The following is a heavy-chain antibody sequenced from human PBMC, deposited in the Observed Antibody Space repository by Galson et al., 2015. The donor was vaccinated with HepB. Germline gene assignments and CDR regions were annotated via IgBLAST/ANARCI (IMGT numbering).Heavy chain of an antibody. CDR1: GFTFSSYA. D-gene: IGHD1/OR15-1a*01. CDR2: ISYDGSNK. Sequence: SLRLSCAASGFTFSSYAMHWVRQAPGKGLEWVAVISYDGSNKYYADSVKGRFTISRDNSKNTLYLQMNSLRAEDTAVYYCARDGRTGPTGGFDYWGQGTLVTVSS. J-gene: IGHJ4*02. V-gene: IGHV3-30-3*01. CDR3: ARDGRTGPTGGFDY.